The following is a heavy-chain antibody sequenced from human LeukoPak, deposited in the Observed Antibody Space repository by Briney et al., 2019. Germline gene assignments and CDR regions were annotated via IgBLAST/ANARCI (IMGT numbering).Heavy chain of an antibody. CDR2: IYTSGST. V-gene: IGHV4-61*02. CDR3: ARDGVAAARFDY. Sequence: PSETLSLTCTVSGGSISSGSYYWSWIRQPAGKGLEWIGRIYTSGSTNYNPSLKSRVTISVDTSKNQFSLKLSSVTAADTAVYYCARDGVAAARFDYWGQGTLVTVSS. CDR1: GGSISSGSYY. J-gene: IGHJ4*02. D-gene: IGHD6-13*01.